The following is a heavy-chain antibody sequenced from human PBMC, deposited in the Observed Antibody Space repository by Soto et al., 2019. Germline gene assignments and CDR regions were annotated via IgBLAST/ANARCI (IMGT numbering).Heavy chain of an antibody. V-gene: IGHV1-46*03. CDR1: GYTFTSYY. D-gene: IGHD2-15*01. CDR3: ARDSSDIVVVVAATTTHTPKYFQH. Sequence: ASVKVSCKASGYTFTSYYMHWVRQAPGQGLEWMGIINPSGGSTSYAQKFQGRVTMTRDTSTGTVYMELSSLRSEDTAVYYCARDSSDIVVVVAATTTHTPKYFQHWGQGTLVTVSS. CDR2: INPSGGST. J-gene: IGHJ1*01.